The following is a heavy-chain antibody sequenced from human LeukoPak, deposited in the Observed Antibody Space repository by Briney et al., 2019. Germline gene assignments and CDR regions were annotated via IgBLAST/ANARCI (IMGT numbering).Heavy chain of an antibody. CDR2: INPNSGGT. D-gene: IGHD3-22*01. J-gene: IGHJ4*02. CDR1: GGTFSSYA. CDR3: ARDLYYYDSSGYPSTAPDY. V-gene: IGHV1-2*02. Sequence: ASVKVSCKASGGTFSSYAISWVRQAPGQGLEWMGWINPNSGGTNYAQKFQGRVTMTRDTSISTAYMGLSRLRSDDTAVYYCARDLYYYDSSGYPSTAPDYWGQGTLVTVSS.